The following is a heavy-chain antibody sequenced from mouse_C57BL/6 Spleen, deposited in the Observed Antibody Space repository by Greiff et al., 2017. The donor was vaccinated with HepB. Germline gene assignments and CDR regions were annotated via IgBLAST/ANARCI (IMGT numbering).Heavy chain of an antibody. CDR2: IHPNSGST. D-gene: IGHD2-4*01. CDR1: GYTFTSYW. J-gene: IGHJ4*01. CDR3: ARPYDDGPYAMDY. V-gene: IGHV1-64*01. Sequence: QVQLQQPGAELVKPGASVKLSCKASGYTFTSYWMHWVKQRPGQGLEWIGMIHPNSGSTNYNEKFKSKATLTVDKSSSTAYMQLSSLTSEDSAVYYCARPYDDGPYAMDYWGQGTSVTVSS.